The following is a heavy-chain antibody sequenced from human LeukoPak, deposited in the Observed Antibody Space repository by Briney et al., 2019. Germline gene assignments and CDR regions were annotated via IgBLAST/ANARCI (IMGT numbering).Heavy chain of an antibody. Sequence: PSETLSLTCAVYGGSFSGYYWSWIRQPPGKGLEWIGEINHSGSTNYNPSLKSRVTISVDTSKNQFSLKLSSVTAADTAVYYCARVPHYDILTGYTYYFDYWGQGTLVTVSS. J-gene: IGHJ4*02. V-gene: IGHV4-34*01. CDR3: ARVPHYDILTGYTYYFDY. CDR1: GGSFSGYY. D-gene: IGHD3-9*01. CDR2: INHSGST.